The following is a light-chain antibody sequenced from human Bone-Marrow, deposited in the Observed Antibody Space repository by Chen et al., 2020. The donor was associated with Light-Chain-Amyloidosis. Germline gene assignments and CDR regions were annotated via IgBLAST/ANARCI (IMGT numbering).Light chain of an antibody. J-gene: IGKJ4*01. CDR2: GSS. Sequence: EIVLTQSPGTLSLSPGEGANLSCRASQTISSNYLTWYQQKFGQAPRLLIYGSSSRATGIPDRCTGSGSGTDFTLTINRLEPEEYAMYDCQQYGTSPLTCGGGTKVEIK. V-gene: IGKV3-20*01. CDR1: QTISSNY. CDR3: QQYGTSPLT.